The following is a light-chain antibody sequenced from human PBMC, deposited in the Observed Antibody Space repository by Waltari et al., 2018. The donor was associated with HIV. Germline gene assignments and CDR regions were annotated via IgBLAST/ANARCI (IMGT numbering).Light chain of an antibody. CDR2: EVT. CDR1: SSDVGRYNL. J-gene: IGLJ3*02. CDR3: CSYAGTSILV. Sequence: QSALTQPASVSGSPGQSITISCTGTSSDVGRYNLVSWYQQHPGEAPKLMIYEVTKRPSGVSNRFSGSKSGNTASLTISGLQAEDEGDYHCCSYAGTSILVFGGGTKLTVL. V-gene: IGLV2-23*02.